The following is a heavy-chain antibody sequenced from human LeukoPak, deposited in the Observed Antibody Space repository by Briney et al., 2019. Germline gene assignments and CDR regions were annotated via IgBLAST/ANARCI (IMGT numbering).Heavy chain of an antibody. V-gene: IGHV1-18*01. CDR2: ISAYNGNT. D-gene: IGHD5-18*01. CDR3: ARGRLDSPMAPFDY. CDR1: GYTFTSYG. J-gene: IGHJ4*02. Sequence: GASVKVSCKASGYTFTSYGISWVRPAPGQGLEWMGWISAYNGNTNYAQNLQGRVTMTTDTSTSTAYMDLRSLKSDDTAVYYCARGRLDSPMAPFDYWGQGTLVTVSS.